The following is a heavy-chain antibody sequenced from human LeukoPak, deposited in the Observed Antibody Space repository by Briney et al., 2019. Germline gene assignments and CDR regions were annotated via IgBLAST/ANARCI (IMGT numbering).Heavy chain of an antibody. D-gene: IGHD1-20*01. V-gene: IGHV6-1*01. CDR2: TYYKSKWNN. J-gene: IGHJ3*02. CDR3: ATYNWGAGRSIDI. Sequence: SQTLSLTCANSGDTVSSNNIARNWIRQSPSRGLEWLGRTYYKSKWNNDYAVSVKSRITITPDTSKNQFSLQLNSVTPEDTAGYFCATYNWGAGRSIDIWGQGTVVIVSS. CDR1: GDTVSSNNIA.